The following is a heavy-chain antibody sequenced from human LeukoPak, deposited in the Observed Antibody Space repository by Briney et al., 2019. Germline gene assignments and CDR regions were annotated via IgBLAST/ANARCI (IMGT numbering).Heavy chain of an antibody. CDR1: GFTVSNND. D-gene: IGHD6-19*01. CDR2: IYIGGRT. V-gene: IGHV3-66*01. CDR3: ARGAGAYKHYAMDV. Sequence: PGGALRLSCAASGFTVSNNDMNWVRQATGNGLEWVSGIYIGGRTISVDSVRGRFTISRDNSKNTLYLQMNSLRAEDTALYYCARGAGAYKHYAMDVWGQGTTVAVSS. J-gene: IGHJ6*02.